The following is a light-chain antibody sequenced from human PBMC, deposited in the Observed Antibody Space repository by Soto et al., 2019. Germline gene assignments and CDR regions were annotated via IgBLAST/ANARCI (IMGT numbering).Light chain of an antibody. CDR3: LQVANFHRT. CDR2: AAT. J-gene: IGKJ1*01. Sequence: DIQMTQSPSSVSASVGDTVTITCRASQDINSRLAWFQQQPGRPPKYVIQAATMLQSGFPSRFAGSGSGRDFTLTIHTLQPEDSATYYCLQVANFHRTFGQGTKVDIK. V-gene: IGKV1-12*01. CDR1: QDINSR.